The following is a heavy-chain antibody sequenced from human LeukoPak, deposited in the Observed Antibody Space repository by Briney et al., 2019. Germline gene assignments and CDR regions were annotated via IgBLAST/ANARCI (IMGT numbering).Heavy chain of an antibody. J-gene: IGHJ4*02. CDR2: IYHSGST. Sequence: PSETLSLTCTVSGGSISSGGYYWSWIRQPPGKGLEWIGYIYHSGSTYYNPPLKSRVTISVDRSKNQFSLKLSSVTAADTAVYYCARGRAAYDYVWGSYRYRPFDYWGQGTLVTVSS. D-gene: IGHD3-16*02. V-gene: IGHV4-30-2*01. CDR3: ARGRAAYDYVWGSYRYRPFDY. CDR1: GGSISSGGYY.